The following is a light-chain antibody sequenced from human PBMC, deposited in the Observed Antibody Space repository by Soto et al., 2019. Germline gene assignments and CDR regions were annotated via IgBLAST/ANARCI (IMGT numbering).Light chain of an antibody. CDR2: GAS. Sequence: EIVLTQSPGTLSLSPGERATLSCRASQSVSSSYLAWYQQKPGQAPRLLIYGASSRATGIPDRFSGSGSGTDFTLTISRLEPEDFVTFICQQSDSPPCTFGQGTKLEIK. CDR1: QSVSSSY. J-gene: IGKJ2*02. V-gene: IGKV3-20*01. CDR3: QQSDSPPCT.